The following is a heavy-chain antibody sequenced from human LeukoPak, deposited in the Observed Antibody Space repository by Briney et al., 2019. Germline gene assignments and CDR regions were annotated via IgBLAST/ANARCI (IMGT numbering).Heavy chain of an antibody. CDR1: GGSISSYY. CDR2: IYYSGST. CDR3: ASRLWFGELDYYGMDV. Sequence: SETLSLTCTVSGGSISSYYWSWIRQPPGKGLEWIGYIYYSGSTNYNPSLKSRVTISVDTSKNQFSLKLSPVTAADTAVYYCASRLWFGELDYYGMDVWGKGTTVTVSS. V-gene: IGHV4-59*01. J-gene: IGHJ6*04. D-gene: IGHD3-10*01.